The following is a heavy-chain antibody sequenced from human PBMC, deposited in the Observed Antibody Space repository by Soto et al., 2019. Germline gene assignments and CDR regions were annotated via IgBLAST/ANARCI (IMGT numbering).Heavy chain of an antibody. CDR1: GFTFSSYG. J-gene: IGHJ3*02. D-gene: IGHD6-6*01. CDR2: IWYDGSNK. V-gene: IGHV3-33*01. CDR3: ATRQYSSSSWSSSWYGEVLDAFDI. Sequence: GGSLRLSCAASGFTFSSYGMHWVRQAPGKGLEWVAVIWYDGSNKYYADSVKGRFTISRDNSKNTLYLQMNSLRAEDTAVYYCATRQYSSSSWSSSWYGEVLDAFDIWGQGTMVTVSS.